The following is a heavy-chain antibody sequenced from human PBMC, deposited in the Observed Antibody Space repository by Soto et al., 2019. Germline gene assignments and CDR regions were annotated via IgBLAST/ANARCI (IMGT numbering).Heavy chain of an antibody. CDR3: AKATSESYYYYYHGMDV. D-gene: IGHD1-26*01. J-gene: IGHJ6*02. Sequence: PGGSLRLSCAASGFTFSTFSMNWVRQAPGKGLEWVSAISGSVDNPYYADSVKGRFTISRDNSKNTLYLQMNSLRAEDTAVYYCAKATSESYYYYYHGMDVWGQATAVTVS. V-gene: IGHV3-23*01. CDR1: GFTFSTFS. CDR2: ISGSVDNP.